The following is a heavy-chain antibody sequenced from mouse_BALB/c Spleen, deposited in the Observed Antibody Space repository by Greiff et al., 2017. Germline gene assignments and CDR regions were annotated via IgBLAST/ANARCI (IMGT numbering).Heavy chain of an antibody. Sequence: LQQPGSELVRPGASVKLSCKASGYTFTSYWMHWVKQRHGQGLEWIGNIYPGSGSTNYDEKFKSKGTLTVDTSSSTAYMHLSSLTSEDSAVYYCTRSTTVVEDAMDYWGQGTSVTVSS. CDR3: TRSTTVVEDAMDY. J-gene: IGHJ4*01. V-gene: IGHV1S22*01. D-gene: IGHD1-1*01. CDR2: IYPGSGST. CDR1: GYTFTSYW.